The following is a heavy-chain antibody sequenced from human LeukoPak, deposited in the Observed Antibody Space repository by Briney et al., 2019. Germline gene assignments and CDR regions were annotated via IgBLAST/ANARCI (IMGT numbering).Heavy chain of an antibody. CDR2: ISGSGGST. Sequence: GGSLRLSCAASGFTFSSYGMSWVRQAPGKGLEWVSAISGSGGSTYYADSVKGRFTISRDNSKNTLYLQMNSLRAEDTAVYYCAKSDTAMVSYYYMDVWGKGTTVTISS. CDR3: AKSDTAMVSYYYMDV. CDR1: GFTFSSYG. V-gene: IGHV3-23*01. D-gene: IGHD5-18*01. J-gene: IGHJ6*03.